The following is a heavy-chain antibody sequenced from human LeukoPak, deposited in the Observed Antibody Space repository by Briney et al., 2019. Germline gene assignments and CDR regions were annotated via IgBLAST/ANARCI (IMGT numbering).Heavy chain of an antibody. CDR2: IYSGGNT. CDR3: ARRAGEYSHPYDY. D-gene: IGHD4-17*01. J-gene: IGHJ4*02. Sequence: GGSLRLSCTVSGFTVSSNSMSWVRQAPGKGLEWVSFIYSGGNTLYSDSVKGRFTISRDNSKNTLYLQMNSLRAEDTAVYYCARRAGEYSHPYDYWGRGTLVTVSS. CDR1: GFTVSSNS. V-gene: IGHV3-53*01.